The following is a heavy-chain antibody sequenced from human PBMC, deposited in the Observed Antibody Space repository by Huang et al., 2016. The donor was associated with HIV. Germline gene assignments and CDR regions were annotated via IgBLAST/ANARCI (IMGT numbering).Heavy chain of an antibody. J-gene: IGHJ5*02. V-gene: IGHV1-3*01. CDR1: GFNFLTYA. D-gene: IGHD6-13*01. Sequence: QVQLVQSGAEVEKPGASVNLSCKASGFNFLTYALHWVRQAPGQRLEWMGWNNGDGLRYYSRKCQGRVTMTNDRSASTVYVDFKSLTYEDTAVYYWARDKDAGTPFFDPWGQGALVTVSS. CDR3: ARDKDAGTPFFDP. CDR2: NNGDGLR.